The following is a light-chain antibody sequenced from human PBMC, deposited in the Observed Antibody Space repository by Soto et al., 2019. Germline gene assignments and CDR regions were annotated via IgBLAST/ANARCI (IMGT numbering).Light chain of an antibody. CDR2: AAS. CDR1: QTISTY. J-gene: IGKJ2*01. CDR3: QQSHGIPYT. V-gene: IGKV1-39*01. Sequence: DIQMTQSPSSLSASVGDRVTITCRASQTISTYLNWYQQKPGKAPKLLIYAASTLQSGVPSRFSGSGSGTDFILTINSLQPEDFATYYCQQSHGIPYTFGQGTKLESK.